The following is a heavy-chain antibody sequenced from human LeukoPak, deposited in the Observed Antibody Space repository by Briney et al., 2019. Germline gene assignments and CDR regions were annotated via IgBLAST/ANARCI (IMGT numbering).Heavy chain of an antibody. CDR3: ASISSNAFDL. D-gene: IGHD3-3*02. V-gene: IGHV3-7*03. J-gene: IGHJ3*01. Sequence: GGSLRLSCAASAFTFSSYWMSWVRQAPGKGLEWVANIRQDGSEKYYVNSVKGRFTISRDNAQNSLFLQMNSLRAEDTAVYYCASISSNAFDLWGQGTMVTVSS. CDR2: IRQDGSEK. CDR1: AFTFSSYW.